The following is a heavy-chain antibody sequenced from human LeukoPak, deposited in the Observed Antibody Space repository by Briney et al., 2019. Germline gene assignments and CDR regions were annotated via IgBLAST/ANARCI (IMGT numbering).Heavy chain of an antibody. V-gene: IGHV4-39*07. Sequence: PSETLSLTCTVSGGSISSSSYYWGWIRQPPGKGLEWIGSIYYSGSTYYNPSLKSRVTISVDTSKNQFSLKLSSVTAADTAVYYCARGSLTTVTTQYFQHWGQGTLVTVSS. J-gene: IGHJ1*01. CDR2: IYYSGST. CDR1: GGSISSSSYY. CDR3: ARGSLTTVTTQYFQH. D-gene: IGHD4-11*01.